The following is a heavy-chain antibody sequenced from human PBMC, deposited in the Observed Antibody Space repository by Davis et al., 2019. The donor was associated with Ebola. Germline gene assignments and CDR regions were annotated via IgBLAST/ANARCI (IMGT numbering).Heavy chain of an antibody. J-gene: IGHJ6*03. CDR3: AREAYYYYMDV. CDR1: GYSFTSYW. CDR2: IDPENSHT. Sequence: GESLKISCKGSGYSFTSYWISWVRQMPGKGLEWMGRIDPENSHTNYSPSFHGHVTMSADKSMSTAYLQWSSLKASDSAVYYCAREAYYYYMDVWGKGTTVTVSS. V-gene: IGHV5-10-1*01.